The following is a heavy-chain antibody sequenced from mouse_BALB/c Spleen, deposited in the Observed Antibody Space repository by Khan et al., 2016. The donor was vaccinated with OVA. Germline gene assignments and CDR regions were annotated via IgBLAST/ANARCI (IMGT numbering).Heavy chain of an antibody. CDR3: AHPSYDPRFFEV. CDR2: TAPANGDT. V-gene: IGHV14-3*02. D-gene: IGHD2-3*01. J-gene: IGHJ1*01. Sequence: EVELVESGAELVKPGASVRLSCTASGFNIKDTYIHWVKQRPEQGLEWIGRTAPANGDTKYDPKFQDKATITSDTSSNTSYLQLRSLTSEDTAVYYWAHPSYDPRFFEVWGAGTTVTVSS. CDR1: GFNIKDTY.